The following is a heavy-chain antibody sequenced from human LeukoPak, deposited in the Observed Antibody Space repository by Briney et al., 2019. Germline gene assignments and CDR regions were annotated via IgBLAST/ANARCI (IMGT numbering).Heavy chain of an antibody. CDR1: GNSFNNHF. J-gene: IGHJ4*02. CDR2: IYPGDSET. D-gene: IGHD3-10*01. Sequence: GESLKISCKGSGNSFNNHFIGWVRQMTGKGLEGMGTIYPGDSETRYSPSFQGQVTISADKSISTVYLQWRSLEASDPAMYYCASRSTVIRGVLEEAFDYWGQGPLVIVSS. V-gene: IGHV5-51*01. CDR3: ASRSTVIRGVLEEAFDY.